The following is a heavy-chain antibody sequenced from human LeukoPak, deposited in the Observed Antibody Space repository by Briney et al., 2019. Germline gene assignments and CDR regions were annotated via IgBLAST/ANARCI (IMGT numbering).Heavy chain of an antibody. J-gene: IGHJ3*02. CDR3: AKGGGYYEDAFDI. V-gene: IGHV3-30*18. CDR2: ISYDGSNK. D-gene: IGHD3-22*01. Sequence: PGGSLRLSCAASGFTCSSYGMHWVRQAPDKGLEWVAVISYDGSNKYYADSVKGRFTISRDNSKNTLYLQMNSLRAEDTAVYYCAKGGGYYEDAFDIWGQGTMVTVSS. CDR1: GFTCSSYG.